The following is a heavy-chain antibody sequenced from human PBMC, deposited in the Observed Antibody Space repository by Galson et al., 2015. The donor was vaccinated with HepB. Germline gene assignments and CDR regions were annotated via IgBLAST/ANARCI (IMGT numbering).Heavy chain of an antibody. CDR2: ISGSGGNT. V-gene: IGHV3-23*01. Sequence: SLRLSCAASGFTFSGYAMSWVRQAPGKGLEWVSAISGSGGNTFYADSVKGRFTISRDNSKNTMYLQMNSLRAEDTAVYYCAKRGVEYWGQGTLVTVSS. J-gene: IGHJ4*02. CDR3: AKRGVEY. D-gene: IGHD3-16*01. CDR1: GFTFSGYA.